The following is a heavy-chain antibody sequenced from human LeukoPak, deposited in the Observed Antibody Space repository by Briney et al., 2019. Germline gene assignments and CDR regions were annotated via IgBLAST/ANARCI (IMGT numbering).Heavy chain of an antibody. D-gene: IGHD1-26*01. CDR3: ATERHSGSYY. CDR1: GGTFSSYA. V-gene: IGHV1-69*06. J-gene: IGHJ4*02. Sequence: GASVKVSCKASGGTFSSYAISWVRQAPGQGLEWMGGIIPIFGTANYAQKFQGRVTLTEDTATDTAYMELSSLRSEDTAVYFCATERHSGSYYWGQGTLVTVSS. CDR2: IIPIFGTA.